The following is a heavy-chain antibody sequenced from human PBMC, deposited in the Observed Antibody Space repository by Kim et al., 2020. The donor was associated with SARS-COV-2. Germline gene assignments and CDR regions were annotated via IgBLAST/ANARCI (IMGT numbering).Heavy chain of an antibody. J-gene: IGHJ5*02. Sequence: SETLSLTCAVYGGSFSGYYWSWIRQPPGKGLEWIGEINHSGSTNYNPSLKSRVTISVDTSKNQFSLKLSSVTAADTAVYYCARGDPSGYDFPPYRGDNWFDPWGQGTLVTVSS. CDR3: ARGDPSGYDFPPYRGDNWFDP. V-gene: IGHV4-34*01. D-gene: IGHD5-12*01. CDR1: GGSFSGYY. CDR2: INHSGST.